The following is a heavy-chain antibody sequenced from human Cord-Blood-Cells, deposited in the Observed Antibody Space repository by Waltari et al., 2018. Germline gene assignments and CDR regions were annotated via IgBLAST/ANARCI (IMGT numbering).Heavy chain of an antibody. CDR2: INHSGST. CDR3: ARGGCSGGSCYNWFDP. V-gene: IGHV4-34*01. D-gene: IGHD2-15*01. J-gene: IGHJ5*02. CDR1: GGSFSGYY. Sequence: QVQLQQWGAGLLKPSETLSLTCAVYGGSFSGYYWSWIRQPPGKGLEWIGEINHSGSTNYNPSLKSRVTISVDTSKNQCSLKLSSVTAADTAVYYCARGGCSGGSCYNWFDPWGQGTLVTVSS.